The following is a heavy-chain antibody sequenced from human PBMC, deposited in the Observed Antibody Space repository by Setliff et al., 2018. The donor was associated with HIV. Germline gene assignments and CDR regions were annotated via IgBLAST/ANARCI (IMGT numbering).Heavy chain of an antibody. CDR3: AKDVGGGGGHYPLYMDV. V-gene: IGHV3-7*01. D-gene: IGHD3-3*01. Sequence: GGSLRLSCAVYGFTFRTYWMSWVRQTPGKGLEWVANIQPDGSEKYSADSVKGRVTISRDNSKNTLYLQMNSLRDEDTVVYYCAKDVGGGGGHYPLYMDVWGKGTTVTVSS. CDR2: IQPDGSEK. CDR1: GFTFRTYW. J-gene: IGHJ6*03.